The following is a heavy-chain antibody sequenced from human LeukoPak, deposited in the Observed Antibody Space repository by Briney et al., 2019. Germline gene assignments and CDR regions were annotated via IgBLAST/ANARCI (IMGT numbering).Heavy chain of an antibody. J-gene: IGHJ4*02. CDR1: GYTFTGYY. CDR3: ARVWWLDYYFDY. D-gene: IGHD6-19*01. V-gene: IGHV1-2*02. Sequence: ASVKVSCKASGYTFTGYYMHWVRQAPGQGLEWMGWINPNSGGTNYAQKCQGRVTMTRDTSISTAYMELSRLRSDDTAVYYCARVWWLDYYFDYWGQGTLVTVSS. CDR2: INPNSGGT.